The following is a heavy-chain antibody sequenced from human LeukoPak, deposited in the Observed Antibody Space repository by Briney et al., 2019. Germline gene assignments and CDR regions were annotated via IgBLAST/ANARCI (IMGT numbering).Heavy chain of an antibody. CDR1: GFTFSSYG. CDR3: ARDLRDSSGLDY. J-gene: IGHJ4*02. V-gene: IGHV3-33*01. CDR2: IWYDGSNK. D-gene: IGHD3-22*01. Sequence: PGGSLRLSCAASGFTFSSYGMHWVRQAPGKGLEWVAVIWYDGSNKYYADSVKGRFTISRDNSKNTLYLQMNSLRAEGTAVYYCARDLRDSSGLDYWGQGTLVTVSS.